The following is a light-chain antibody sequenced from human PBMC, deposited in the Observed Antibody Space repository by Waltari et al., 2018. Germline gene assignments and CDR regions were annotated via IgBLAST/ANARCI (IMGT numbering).Light chain of an antibody. V-gene: IGLV2-23*02. CDR1: SNDVGLYNL. CDR3: SSYTTHTPVV. Sequence: QSALTQPASVSGSPGQSITISCTGTSNDVGLYNLVSWYQHHPGKVPTLIICEVNRRPSGVSNRFSGSKSGNTASLTVSGLLAEDEADYFCSSYTTHTPVVFGGGTKLTVL. CDR2: EVN. J-gene: IGLJ3*02.